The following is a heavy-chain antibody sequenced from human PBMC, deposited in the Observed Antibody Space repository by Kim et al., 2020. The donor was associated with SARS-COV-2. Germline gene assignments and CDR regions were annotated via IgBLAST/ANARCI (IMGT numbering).Heavy chain of an antibody. Sequence: GESLKISCKGSGYSFTSYWISWVRQMPGKGLEWMGRIDPSDSYTNYSPSFQGHVTISADKSISTAYLQWSSLKASDTAMYYCARLRTTVTYYYGMDVWGQGTTVTVSS. V-gene: IGHV5-10-1*01. CDR1: GYSFTSYW. CDR2: IDPSDSYT. J-gene: IGHJ6*02. D-gene: IGHD4-17*01. CDR3: ARLRTTVTYYYGMDV.